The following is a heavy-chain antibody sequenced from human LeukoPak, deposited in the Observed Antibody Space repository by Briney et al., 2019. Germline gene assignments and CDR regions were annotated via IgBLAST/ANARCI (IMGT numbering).Heavy chain of an antibody. CDR1: GFTFSGSA. Sequence: GGSLRLSCAASGFTFSGSAMSWVRQAPGEGLEWVSLISYSGANSYYTDSVRGRFTISRDNSKDTLFLQMNSLRAEDTAIYYCAKDKSGGLLGYFDLWGRGTLVTVSS. CDR3: AKDKSGGLLGYFDL. J-gene: IGHJ2*01. D-gene: IGHD2-15*01. V-gene: IGHV3-23*01. CDR2: ISYSGANS.